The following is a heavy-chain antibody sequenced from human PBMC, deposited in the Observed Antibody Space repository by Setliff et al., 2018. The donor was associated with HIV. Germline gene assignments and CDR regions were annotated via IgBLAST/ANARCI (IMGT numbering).Heavy chain of an antibody. CDR2: INPSGGST. CDR1: GYTFTSYY. D-gene: IGHD3-16*02. CDR3: AREGNDYVWGSYRSYYMDV. J-gene: IGHJ6*03. Sequence: ASVKVSCKASGYTFTSYYMQWVRQAPGQGLEWVGIINPSGGSTNYAQKFQGRVTMTRDTSTSTVYMELSSLRSEDTAVYYCAREGNDYVWGSYRSYYMDVWGKGTTVTVSS. V-gene: IGHV1-46*01.